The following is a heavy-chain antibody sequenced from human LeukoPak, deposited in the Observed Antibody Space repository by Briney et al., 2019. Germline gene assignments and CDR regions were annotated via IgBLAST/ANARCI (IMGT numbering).Heavy chain of an antibody. Sequence: SETLSLTCTVSGGSISSGDYYWSWIRQPPGKGLEWIGYIYYSGSTYYNPSLKSRVTISVDTSKNQSSPKLSSVTAADTAVYYCARVYYYDSSGNFDYWGQGTLVTVSS. V-gene: IGHV4-30-4*01. CDR3: ARVYYYDSSGNFDY. CDR2: IYYSGST. D-gene: IGHD3-22*01. CDR1: GGSISSGDYY. J-gene: IGHJ4*02.